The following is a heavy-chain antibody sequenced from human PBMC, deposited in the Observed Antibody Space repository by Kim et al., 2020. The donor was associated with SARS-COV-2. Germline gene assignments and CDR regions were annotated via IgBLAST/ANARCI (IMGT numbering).Heavy chain of an antibody. CDR1: GGSISNYY. D-gene: IGHD3-10*01. CDR3: GRVRFASGRMDV. J-gene: IGHJ6*02. CDR2: IDYSGGT. V-gene: IGHV4-59*01. Sequence: SETLSRTCTVSGGSISNYYWNWIRQPPGKGLEWIGYIDYSGGTNYNPSLKSRVTISVDTSTNQFSLKVSSVTAADTALYYCGRVRFASGRMDVWGRGTTVTVS.